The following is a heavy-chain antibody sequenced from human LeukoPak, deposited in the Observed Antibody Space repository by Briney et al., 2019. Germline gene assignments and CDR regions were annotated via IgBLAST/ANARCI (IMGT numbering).Heavy chain of an antibody. D-gene: IGHD3-16*01. CDR1: GFTFSSYW. J-gene: IGHJ5*02. CDR3: TRGGGYYYVWGSNH. V-gene: IGHV3-74*01. Sequence: PAGSLTLSCAASGFTFSSYWTHWVRHAPGEGLVWVSRRNSDGSSTSNAYSEKGQFTISRANDKTILYLQMNSRRAEATAVYCCTRGGGYYYVWGSNHWGQGTLVTVSS. CDR2: RNSDGSST.